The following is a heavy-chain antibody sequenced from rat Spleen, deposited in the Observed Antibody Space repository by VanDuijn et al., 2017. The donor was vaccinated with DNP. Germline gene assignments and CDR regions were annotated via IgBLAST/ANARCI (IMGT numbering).Heavy chain of an antibody. CDR1: GFIFSDYN. Sequence: EVQLVESGGGLVQPGGSLKLSCAASGFIFSDYNMAWVRQAPRKGLEWVATISHDGHSTYYRDSVKGRFTISRDNAKNTLYLQMNSLRSEDMATYYCVRWNSGHFDYWGQGVMVTVSS. CDR3: VRWNSGHFDY. J-gene: IGHJ2*01. CDR2: ISHDGHST. D-gene: IGHD4-3*01. V-gene: IGHV5-7*01.